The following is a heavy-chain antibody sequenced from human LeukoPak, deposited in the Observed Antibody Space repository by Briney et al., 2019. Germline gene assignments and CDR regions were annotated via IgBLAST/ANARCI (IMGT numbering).Heavy chain of an antibody. Sequence: GGSLRLSCAASGFTFSSYAISWVRQAPGKGLEWVSAISGSGGSTYYADSVKGRFTISRDNSKNTLYLQMNSLRAEDTAVYYCAKDGVGGSYYYFDYCGQGTLVTVSS. V-gene: IGHV3-23*01. J-gene: IGHJ4*02. CDR2: ISGSGGST. CDR3: AKDGVGGSYYYFDY. D-gene: IGHD1-26*01. CDR1: GFTFSSYA.